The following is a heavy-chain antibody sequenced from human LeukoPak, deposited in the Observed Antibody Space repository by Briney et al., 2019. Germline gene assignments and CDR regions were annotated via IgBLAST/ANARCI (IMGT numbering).Heavy chain of an antibody. CDR3: ATPSGSYFGYYYFHW. J-gene: IGHJ4*02. CDR1: GYKFSDYY. CDR2: VNPKNGET. Sequence: ATVKISCKASGYKFSDYYMHWVQQAPGKRLEWMGRVNPKNGETMYVGKLLGRISISADTSTNTVYMELSSLRSEDTAVYYCATPSGSYFGYYYFHWWGQGTLVTVSS. V-gene: IGHV1-69-2*01. D-gene: IGHD3-22*01.